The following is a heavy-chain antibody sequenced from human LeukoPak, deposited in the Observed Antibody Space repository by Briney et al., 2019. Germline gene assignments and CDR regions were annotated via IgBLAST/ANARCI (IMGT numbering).Heavy chain of an antibody. Sequence: PGGSLRLSCAASGFTFSSYAMSWVRQAPGKGLEWVSAISGSGGSTYYADSVKGRFTISRDNSKNTLYLQMNSLRAEDTAVYYCAKNPYDGYYYYSMDVWGQGTTVTVSS. CDR3: AKNPYDGYYYYSMDV. CDR1: GFTFSSYA. CDR2: ISGSGGST. J-gene: IGHJ6*02. V-gene: IGHV3-23*01. D-gene: IGHD3-22*01.